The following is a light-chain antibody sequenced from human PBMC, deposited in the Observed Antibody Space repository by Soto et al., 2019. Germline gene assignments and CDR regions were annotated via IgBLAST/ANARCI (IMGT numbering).Light chain of an antibody. J-gene: IGKJ1*01. Sequence: EIVLTQSPGTLCLSPGERATLSCRASQSVSSDYLAWYQQRPGQAPRLLIYAASSRATGIPDRFSGSGSGTDFTLTISRLEPEDFAVYYCQQYSDSVGTFGQGTKVDIK. CDR3: QQYSDSVGT. V-gene: IGKV3-20*01. CDR2: AAS. CDR1: QSVSSDY.